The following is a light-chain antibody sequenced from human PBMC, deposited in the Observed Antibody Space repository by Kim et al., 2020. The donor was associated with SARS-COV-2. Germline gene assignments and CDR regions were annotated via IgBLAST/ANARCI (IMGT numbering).Light chain of an antibody. J-gene: IGKJ2*01. CDR3: QQYNNWPYT. V-gene: IGKV3-15*01. CDR2: GAS. Sequence: SVSPGERATLSCRASQSVSSDLAWFQQKPGQAPRLLISGASTRATGIPARFSGSGSGTEFTLTISSLQSEDFAVYYCQQYNNWPYTFGQGTKLEIK. CDR1: QSVSSD.